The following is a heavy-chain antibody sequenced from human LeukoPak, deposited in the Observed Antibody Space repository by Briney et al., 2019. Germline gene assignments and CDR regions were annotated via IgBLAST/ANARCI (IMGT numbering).Heavy chain of an antibody. D-gene: IGHD3-3*01. CDR1: GYTFTSYY. CDR3: ARITIFGVVNRSGIDY. CDR2: INPSGGST. J-gene: IGHJ4*02. V-gene: IGHV1-46*01. Sequence: ASVTVSCKASGYTFTSYYMHWVRQAPGQGLEWMGIINPSGGSTSYAQKFQGRVTVTRDTSTSTVYMELSSLRSEDTAVYYCARITIFGVVNRSGIDYWGQGTLVTVSS.